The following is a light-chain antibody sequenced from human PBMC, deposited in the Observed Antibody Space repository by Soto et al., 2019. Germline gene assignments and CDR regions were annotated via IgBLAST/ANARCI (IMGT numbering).Light chain of an antibody. J-gene: IGKJ3*01. V-gene: IGKV3-20*01. CDR2: GAS. CDR1: QSVSSNY. Sequence: EIVLTQSPGTLSLSPGERATLSCRASQSVSSNYLAWYQQKPGQAPRLLIYGASSRATGIPDRFSGSGSGTDFTLTISRLEPEDFAVDYCQQYGSSPQTFGPGTKVDIK. CDR3: QQYGSSPQT.